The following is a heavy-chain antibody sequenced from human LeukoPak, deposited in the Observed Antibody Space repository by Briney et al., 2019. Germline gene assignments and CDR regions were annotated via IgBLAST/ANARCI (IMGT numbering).Heavy chain of an antibody. CDR3: ARAPTVLLWFGELPSYYYGMDV. V-gene: IGHV3-33*01. CDR2: ICYDGSNK. CDR1: GFTFSSYG. Sequence: PGGSLRLSCAASGFTFSSYGMHWVRQAPGKGLEWVAVICYDGSNKYYADSVKGRFTISRDNSKNTLYLQMNSLRAEDTAVYYCARAPTVLLWFGELPSYYYGMDVWGKGTTVTASS. J-gene: IGHJ6*04. D-gene: IGHD3-10*01.